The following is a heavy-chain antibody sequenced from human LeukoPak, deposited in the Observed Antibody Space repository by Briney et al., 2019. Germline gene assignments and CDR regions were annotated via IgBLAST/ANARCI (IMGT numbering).Heavy chain of an antibody. CDR2: IYCSGST. CDR1: GASISSSS. V-gene: IGHV4-59*01. CDR3: ARDTLESYGSGSYRWFDP. D-gene: IGHD3-10*01. Sequence: SETLSPTCTISGASISSSSWSWIRQPPGKGLEWIGYIYCSGSTNYNPSLKTRVTISVDTSKNQFSPKLSSVTAADTAVYYCARDTLESYGSGSYRWFDPWGQGTLVTVSS. J-gene: IGHJ5*02.